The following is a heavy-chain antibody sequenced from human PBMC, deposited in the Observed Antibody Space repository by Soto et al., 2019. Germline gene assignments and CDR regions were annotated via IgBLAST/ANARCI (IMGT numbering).Heavy chain of an antibody. D-gene: IGHD6-19*01. CDR2: ISAYNGNT. V-gene: IGHV1-18*04. J-gene: IGHJ6*02. Sequence: WASVKVSCKASGYTFTSYGISWVRQAPGQGLEWMGWISAYNGNTNYAQKLQGRVTMTTDTSTSTAYMELRSLRSDDTAVYYCARDHPEQWLVWDDYYYGMDVWGQGXTVTVYS. CDR1: GYTFTSYG. CDR3: ARDHPEQWLVWDDYYYGMDV.